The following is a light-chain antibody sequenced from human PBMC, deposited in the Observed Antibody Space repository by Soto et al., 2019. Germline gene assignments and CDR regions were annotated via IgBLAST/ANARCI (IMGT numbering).Light chain of an antibody. CDR1: QSISNY. CDR2: AAS. J-gene: IGKJ3*01. V-gene: IGKV1-39*01. Sequence: DIQMTQSPSSLSASVGDRVTITCRASQSISNYLNWYQQKPGKAPKLLIYAASSLQSGVPSRFSVSGSGTDFTLTISSLQPDDFATYSCQHSYTTLFTLGPGTNVDIK. CDR3: QHSYTTLFT.